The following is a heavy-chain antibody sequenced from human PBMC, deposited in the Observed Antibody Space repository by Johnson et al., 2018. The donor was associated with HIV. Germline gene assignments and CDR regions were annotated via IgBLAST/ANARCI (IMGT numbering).Heavy chain of an antibody. D-gene: IGHD3-3*01. V-gene: IGHV3-7*01. CDR3: ASLYYNFWSGYSSSGWSHAFDI. Sequence: VQLMESGGGLVQPGGSLRLSCAASGFTFSSYWMSWVRQAPGKGLEWVANIKQDGSEKYYVDSVKGRFTISRDNAKNSLYLQMNSLRAEDTAVYYCASLYYNFWSGYSSSGWSHAFDIWGQGTMVTVSS. J-gene: IGHJ3*02. CDR2: IKQDGSEK. CDR1: GFTFSSYW.